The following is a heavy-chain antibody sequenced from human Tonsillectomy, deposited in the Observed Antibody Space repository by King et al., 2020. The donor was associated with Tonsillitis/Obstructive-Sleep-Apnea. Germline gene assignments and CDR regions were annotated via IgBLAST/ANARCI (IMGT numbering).Heavy chain of an antibody. J-gene: IGHJ6*02. CDR2: ISYDGSNK. Sequence: VQLVESGGGVVQPGRSLRLSCAASGFTFSSYGMHWVRQAPGKGLEWVAVISYDGSNKYYADSVKGRFTISRDNSKNTMYLQKNSLRAEDTAVYYCAKKAWYYCMDVWGQGTTVTVSS. V-gene: IGHV3-30*18. CDR1: GFTFSSYG. CDR3: AKKAWYYCMDV.